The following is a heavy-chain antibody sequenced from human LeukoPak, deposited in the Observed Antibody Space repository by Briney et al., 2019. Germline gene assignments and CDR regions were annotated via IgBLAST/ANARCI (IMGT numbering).Heavy chain of an antibody. Sequence: KPSQTPSLTCTVSGGSISSGGYYWSWIRQHPGKGLEWIGYIYYSGSTYYNPSLKSRVTISVDTSKNQFSLKLSSVTAADTAVYYCARETAMVRGVKIPTNFDCWGQGTLVTVSS. CDR3: ARETAMVRGVKIPTNFDC. J-gene: IGHJ4*02. CDR2: IYYSGST. D-gene: IGHD3-10*01. V-gene: IGHV4-31*03. CDR1: GGSISSGGYY.